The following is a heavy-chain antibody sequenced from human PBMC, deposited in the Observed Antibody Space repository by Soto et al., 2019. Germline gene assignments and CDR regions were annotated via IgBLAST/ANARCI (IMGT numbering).Heavy chain of an antibody. CDR3: AKDIEEVVYYYGMDV. V-gene: IGHV3-74*01. J-gene: IGHJ6*02. Sequence: LRLSCAASGFTFRSYWMHWVRQAPGKGLVWVSRINSDGSSTSYADSVKGRFTIFRDNSKNTLFLQMNSLRAEDTAVYFCAKDIEEVVYYYGMDVWGHGTTVTVSS. CDR1: GFTFRSYW. D-gene: IGHD1-26*01. CDR2: INSDGSST.